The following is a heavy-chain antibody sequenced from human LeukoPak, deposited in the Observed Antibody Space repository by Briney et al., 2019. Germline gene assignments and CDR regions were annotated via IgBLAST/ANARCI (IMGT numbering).Heavy chain of an antibody. Sequence: GRSLRLSCAASGFTFSSYAMHWVRQAPGKGLEWVAVISYDGSNKYYADSVKGRFTISRDNSKNTLYLQMNSLRAEDTAVYYCAKDGSSGLDAFDIWGQGTMVTVSS. CDR3: AKDGSSGLDAFDI. D-gene: IGHD6-19*01. CDR2: ISYDGSNK. CDR1: GFTFSSYA. V-gene: IGHV3-30-3*01. J-gene: IGHJ3*02.